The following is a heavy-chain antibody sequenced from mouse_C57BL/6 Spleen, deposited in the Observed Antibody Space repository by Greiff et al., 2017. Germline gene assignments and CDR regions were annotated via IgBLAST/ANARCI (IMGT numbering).Heavy chain of an antibody. CDR3: TRGGRAMDY. Sequence: EVQLQQSGPGLVKPSQSLSLTCSVTGYSITSGYYWNWIRQFPGNKLEWMGYISYDGSNNYNPSLKNRISLTRDTSKSQFVLKLNSVTTEGTATYYCTRGGRAMDYWGQGTSVTVSS. CDR1: GYSITSGYY. D-gene: IGHD1-1*01. J-gene: IGHJ4*01. CDR2: ISYDGSN. V-gene: IGHV3-6*01.